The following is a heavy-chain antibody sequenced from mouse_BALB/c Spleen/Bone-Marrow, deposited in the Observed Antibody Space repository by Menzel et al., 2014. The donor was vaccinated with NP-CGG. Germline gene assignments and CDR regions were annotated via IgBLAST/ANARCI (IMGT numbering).Heavy chain of an antibody. Sequence: LVESGAELARPGASVRMSCKASGYSFTSYTMHWLKQRPGQGLEWIAYIVPSSAYSNYNQKFKDKATLTADRSSSTAYMQLSSLTSEDSAVYYCAREGSYHGCSGHLDYWGPGTTLSVSS. J-gene: IGHJ2*01. V-gene: IGHV1-4*01. CDR2: IVPSSAYS. CDR1: GYSFTSYT. CDR3: AREGSYHGCSGHLDY. D-gene: IGHD2-3*01.